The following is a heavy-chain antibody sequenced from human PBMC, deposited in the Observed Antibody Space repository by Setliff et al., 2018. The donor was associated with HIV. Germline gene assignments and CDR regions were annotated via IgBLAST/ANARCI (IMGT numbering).Heavy chain of an antibody. Sequence: GGSLRLSCAASGFTLSSSHMTWVRQTPGKGLEWVATINEDGSQKYYGVSVKGRFTVARDNAENSLYLQMDSLRAEDTAIYYCAKTAYYFNNGGPKGWFDPWGQGTLVTVSS. V-gene: IGHV3-7*03. CDR1: GFTLSSSH. CDR3: AKTAYYFNNGGPKGWFDP. J-gene: IGHJ5*02. CDR2: INEDGSQK. D-gene: IGHD2-8*01.